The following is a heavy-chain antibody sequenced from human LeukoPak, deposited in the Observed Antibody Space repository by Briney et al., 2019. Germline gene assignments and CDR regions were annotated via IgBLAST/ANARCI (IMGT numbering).Heavy chain of an antibody. CDR1: GGSISSSSYY. CDR3: AREELTQRHNAFDI. D-gene: IGHD1-26*01. V-gene: IGHV4-39*07. CDR2: IYYSGST. J-gene: IGHJ3*02. Sequence: PSETLSLTCTVSGGSISSSSYYWGWIRQPPGKGLEWIGSIYYSGSTYYNPSLKSRVTISVDTSKNQFSLKLSSVTAADTAVYYCAREELTQRHNAFDIWGQGTMVTVSS.